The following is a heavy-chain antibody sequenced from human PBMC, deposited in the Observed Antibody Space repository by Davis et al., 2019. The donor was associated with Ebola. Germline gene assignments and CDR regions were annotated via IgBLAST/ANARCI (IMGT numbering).Heavy chain of an antibody. D-gene: IGHD6-19*01. CDR2: INHSGST. CDR1: GGSFSGYY. Sequence: GSLRLSCAVYGGSFSGYYWSWIRQPPGKGLEWIGEINHSGSTNYNPSLKSRVTISVDTSKNQFSLKLSSVTAADTAVYYCARARGYSSGWHRFDPWGQGTLVTVSS. J-gene: IGHJ5*02. V-gene: IGHV4-34*01. CDR3: ARARGYSSGWHRFDP.